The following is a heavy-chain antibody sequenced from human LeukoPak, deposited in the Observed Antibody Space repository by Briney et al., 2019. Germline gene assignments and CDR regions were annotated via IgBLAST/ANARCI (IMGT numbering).Heavy chain of an antibody. V-gene: IGHV3-30-3*01. J-gene: IGHJ4*02. CDR2: ISYDGSNK. Sequence: QPGGSLRLSCAASGFTFSSYAMHWVRHAPGKGLERVAVISYDGSNKYYADSVKGRFTISRDNSKNTLYLQMNSLRAEDTAVYYCAREYGDYVFDYWGQGTLVTVSS. CDR3: AREYGDYVFDY. D-gene: IGHD4-17*01. CDR1: GFTFSSYA.